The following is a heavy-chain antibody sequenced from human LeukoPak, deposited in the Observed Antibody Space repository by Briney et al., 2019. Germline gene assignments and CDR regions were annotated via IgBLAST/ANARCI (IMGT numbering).Heavy chain of an antibody. Sequence: SETLSLTCTVSGGSISSYYWSWIRQPAGKGLEWIGRSYTSGSTNYNPSLKSRVTMSVDTSKNQFSLKLSSVTAADTAVYYCAREGVATIKRNYYYYYMDVWGKGTTVTISS. CDR3: AREGVATIKRNYYYYYMDV. J-gene: IGHJ6*03. CDR2: SYTSGST. V-gene: IGHV4-4*07. CDR1: GGSISSYY. D-gene: IGHD5-12*01.